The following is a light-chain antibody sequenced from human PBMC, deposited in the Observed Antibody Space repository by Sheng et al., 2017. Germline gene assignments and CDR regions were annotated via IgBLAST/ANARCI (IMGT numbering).Light chain of an antibody. J-gene: IGKJ4*01. V-gene: IGKV1-6*01. CDR3: QQSNSFPLT. CDR1: QDIRNN. CDR2: AAS. Sequence: AIQVTQSPASLSASIGDRVTITCRTSQDIRNNLGWFQQKPGKAPRLLIYAASSLQSGVPSRFSGSGSGTDFTLTISSLQPEDFATYYCQQSNSFPLTFGGGTKVEIK.